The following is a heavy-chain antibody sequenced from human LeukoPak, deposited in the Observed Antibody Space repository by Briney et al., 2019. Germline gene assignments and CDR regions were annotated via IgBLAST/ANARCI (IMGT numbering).Heavy chain of an antibody. V-gene: IGHV3-23*01. D-gene: IGHD1-26*01. CDR3: AKDSKIVGATFRSYHYMDV. CDR2: IRGSGDRT. J-gene: IGHJ6*03. Sequence: TGGSLRLSCAASGFTFNRHGMSWVRQAPGKGLEWVSAIRGSGDRTHYADSVKGRFTISRDNSKNTLYLQMNSLRAEDTAVYYCAKDSKIVGATFRSYHYMDVWGKGTAVTVSS. CDR1: GFTFNRHG.